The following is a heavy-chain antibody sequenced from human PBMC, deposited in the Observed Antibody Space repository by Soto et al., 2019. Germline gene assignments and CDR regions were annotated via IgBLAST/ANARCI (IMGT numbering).Heavy chain of an antibody. J-gene: IGHJ1*01. D-gene: IGHD6-13*01. CDR2: INWNSGSI. CDR3: VKDESINWYSGHFRH. V-gene: IGHV3-9*01. CDR1: GFTFDDYA. Sequence: GGSLRLSCAASGFTFDDYAMHWVRQVPGEGLEWVSGINWNSGSIGYGDSVKGRFAISRDNAKNSLHLQMNSLSAEDTAFYYCVKDESINWYSGHFRHWGQGTLVTVSS.